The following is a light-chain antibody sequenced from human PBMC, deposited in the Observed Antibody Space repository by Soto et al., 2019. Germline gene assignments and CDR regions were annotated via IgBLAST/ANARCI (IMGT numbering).Light chain of an antibody. CDR3: SSYTSSSTYV. CDR2: DVS. V-gene: IGLV2-14*01. CDR1: SSDVGGYSY. Sequence: LTLPASVSGSPGQSITISCTGTSSDVGGYSYVSWYQQHPGKAPKLMIYDVSNRPSGVSNRFSGSKSGNTASLTISGLQAEDEADYYCSSYTSSSTYVFGTGTKVTVL. J-gene: IGLJ1*01.